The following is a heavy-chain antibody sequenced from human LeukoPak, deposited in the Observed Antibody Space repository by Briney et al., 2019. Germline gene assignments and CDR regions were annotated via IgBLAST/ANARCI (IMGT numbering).Heavy chain of an antibody. CDR1: GGSISSYY. J-gene: IGHJ5*02. CDR3: ARGGYSSGWHNWFDP. Sequence: PSETLSLTCTVSGGSISSYYWSWIRQPPGKGLEWIGYIYYSGSTNYNPSLKSRVTISVDTSKNQFSLKLSSVTAADTAVYYCARGGYSSGWHNWFDPWGQGTLVTVSS. D-gene: IGHD6-19*01. V-gene: IGHV4-59*01. CDR2: IYYSGST.